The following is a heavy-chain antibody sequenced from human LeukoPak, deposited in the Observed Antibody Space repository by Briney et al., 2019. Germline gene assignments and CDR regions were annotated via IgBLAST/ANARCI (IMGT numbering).Heavy chain of an antibody. CDR1: GFTFSSYW. V-gene: IGHV3-7*01. CDR3: ARVYSYGYFYYYYYMDV. J-gene: IGHJ6*03. Sequence: GGSLRLSCAASGFTFSSYWMSWVRQAPGKGLEWVANIKQDGSEKYYVDSVKGRFTISRDNAKNSLYLQMNSLRAEDTAVYYCARVYSYGYFYYYYYMDVWGKGTTVTVSS. D-gene: IGHD5-18*01. CDR2: IKQDGSEK.